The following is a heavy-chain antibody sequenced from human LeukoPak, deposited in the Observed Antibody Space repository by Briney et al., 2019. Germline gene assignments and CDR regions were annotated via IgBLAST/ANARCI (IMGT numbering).Heavy chain of an antibody. CDR3: ATYSSGWYYFDY. D-gene: IGHD6-19*01. Sequence: GSLRLSCAASGFTFSSYGMHWVRQAPGKGLEWVAFIRYDGSNKYYADSVKGRFTISRDNSKNTLYLQMNSLRAEDTAVYYCATYSSGWYYFDYWGQGTLVTVSS. J-gene: IGHJ4*02. CDR2: IRYDGSNK. CDR1: GFTFSSYG. V-gene: IGHV3-30*02.